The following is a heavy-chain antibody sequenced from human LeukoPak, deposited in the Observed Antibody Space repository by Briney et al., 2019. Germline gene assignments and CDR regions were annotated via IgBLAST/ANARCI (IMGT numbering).Heavy chain of an antibody. J-gene: IGHJ6*02. Sequence: ASVKVSCKASGYTFTSYYMHWVRQAPGQGLEWMGIINPSGCSTSYAQKFQGRVTMTRDTSTSTVYMELSSLRSEDTAVYYCARSITMIVVVIPLDYYYGMDVWGQGTTVTVSS. CDR3: ARSITMIVVVIPLDYYYGMDV. D-gene: IGHD3-22*01. V-gene: IGHV1-46*01. CDR2: INPSGCST. CDR1: GYTFTSYY.